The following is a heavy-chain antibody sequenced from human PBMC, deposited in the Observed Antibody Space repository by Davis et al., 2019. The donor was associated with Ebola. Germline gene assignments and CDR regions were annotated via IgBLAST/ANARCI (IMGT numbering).Heavy chain of an antibody. D-gene: IGHD3-22*01. J-gene: IGHJ3*02. Sequence: GSLRLSCTVSGGSISSSYWSWIRQPPGKGLEWIGYIYNSESSNYNPSLKSRFTISVDTSKNHFSLKLSSVTAADTAVYYCARHSITMIVVENAFDIWGQGTMVTVSS. V-gene: IGHV4-59*01. CDR2: IYNSESS. CDR3: ARHSITMIVVENAFDI. CDR1: GGSISSSY.